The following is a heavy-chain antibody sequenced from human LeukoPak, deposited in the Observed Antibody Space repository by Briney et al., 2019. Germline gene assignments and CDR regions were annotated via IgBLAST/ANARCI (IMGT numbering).Heavy chain of an antibody. J-gene: IGHJ4*02. V-gene: IGHV3-74*01. Sequence: GGSLRLSCAVSGFTSGFTFSSRWMHWVRQAPGKGLVWVSLVKNDGTTNYADSVKGRFTVSRDNAKNTMYLQMNDLRVEDTALYFCHPLGYTSNWGQGTLVTVSS. CDR1: GFTFSSRW. D-gene: IGHD6-19*01. CDR3: HPLGYTSN. CDR2: VKNDGTT.